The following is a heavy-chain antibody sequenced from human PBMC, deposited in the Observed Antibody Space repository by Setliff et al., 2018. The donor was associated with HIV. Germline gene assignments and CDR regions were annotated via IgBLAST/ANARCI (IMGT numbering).Heavy chain of an antibody. CDR3: ARGSGYDKGAYHYYYGMDV. Sequence: GGSLRLSCTASGFSFTSHAMNWVRQAPGKGLEWVSYISSSGSTIYYADSVKGRFTISRDNTKNSLYLQMNSLRAEDTAVYYCARGSGYDKGAYHYYYGMDVWGQGTTVTVSS. J-gene: IGHJ6*02. CDR1: GFSFTSHA. V-gene: IGHV3-48*03. CDR2: ISSSGSTI. D-gene: IGHD5-12*01.